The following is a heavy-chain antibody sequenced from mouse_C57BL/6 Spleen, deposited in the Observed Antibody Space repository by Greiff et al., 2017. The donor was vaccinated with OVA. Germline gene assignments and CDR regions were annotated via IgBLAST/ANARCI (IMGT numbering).Heavy chain of an antibody. CDR2: ISYDGSN. CDR1: GYSITSGYY. V-gene: IGHV3-6*01. D-gene: IGHD2-4*01. Sequence: ESGPGLVKPSQSLSLTCSVTGYSITSGYYWNWIRQFPGNKLEWMGYISYDGSNNYNPSLKTRISITRDTSKNQFFLKLNSVTTEDTATYYCARVDDYDEAWFAYWGQGTLVTVSA. CDR3: ARVDDYDEAWFAY. J-gene: IGHJ3*01.